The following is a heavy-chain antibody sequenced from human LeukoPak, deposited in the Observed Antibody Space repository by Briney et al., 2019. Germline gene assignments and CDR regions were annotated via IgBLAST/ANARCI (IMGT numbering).Heavy chain of an antibody. V-gene: IGHV1-8*01. Sequence: ASVKVSCKASGYTSTSYDINWVRQATGQGLEWMGWMNPNSGNTGSAQKFQCRVTMTRNTSISTAYMELSSLRSEDTAVYYCERGRRAAAGPNPHYYFDYWGQGTLVTVSS. J-gene: IGHJ4*02. CDR1: GYTSTSYD. D-gene: IGHD6-13*01. CDR3: ERGRRAAAGPNPHYYFDY. CDR2: MNPNSGNT.